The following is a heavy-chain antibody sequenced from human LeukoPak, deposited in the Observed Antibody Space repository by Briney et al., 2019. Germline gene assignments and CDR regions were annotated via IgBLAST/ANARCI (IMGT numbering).Heavy chain of an antibody. J-gene: IGHJ4*02. D-gene: IGHD4-17*01. V-gene: IGHV1-69*05. CDR1: GGTFSSYA. Sequence: ASVKVSCKASGGTFSSYAISWVRQAPGQGLEWMGRIIPIFGTANYAQKFQGRVTTTTDESTSTAYMELSSLRSEDTAVYYCASLATVTRGAYYFDYWGQGTLVTVSS. CDR2: IIPIFGTA. CDR3: ASLATVTRGAYYFDY.